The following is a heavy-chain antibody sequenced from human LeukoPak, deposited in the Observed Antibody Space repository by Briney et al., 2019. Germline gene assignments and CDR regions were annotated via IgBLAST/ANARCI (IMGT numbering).Heavy chain of an antibody. CDR1: GGSFTGYF. D-gene: IGHD3-22*01. CDR3: ARVSRDGYGSSGFDY. V-gene: IGHV4-34*01. Sequence: SETLSLTCAVYGGSFTGYFWSWIRQPPGKGLEWIGEINHDGITNHNPSLKSRVSTSVDTSKNQFSLKLRSVTAADTAVYYCARVSRDGYGSSGFDYWGQGTLVTVSS. CDR2: INHDGIT. J-gene: IGHJ4*02.